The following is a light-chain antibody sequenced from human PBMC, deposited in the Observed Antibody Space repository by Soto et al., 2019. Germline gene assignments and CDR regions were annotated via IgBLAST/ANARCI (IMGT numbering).Light chain of an antibody. CDR3: QQYGSSPRT. V-gene: IGKV3-20*01. CDR2: GAS. Sequence: DIVLTQSPGTLSLSPGDRATLSCRASQSVSSSYLAWYQQKPGQAPMLLIYGASSRATGIPERFSGSGSGTEFTLTISRLEPEDFAVYYCQQYGSSPRTFGQGTKVEIK. CDR1: QSVSSSY. J-gene: IGKJ1*01.